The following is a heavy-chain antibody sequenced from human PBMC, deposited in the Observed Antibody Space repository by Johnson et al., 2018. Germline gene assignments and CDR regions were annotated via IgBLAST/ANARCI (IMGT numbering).Heavy chain of an antibody. CDR3: AKDIDSYGNYNSGLDV. V-gene: IGHV3-30*18. Sequence: QVQLVESGGGVLEPGRFRGLSCAASGFTFSKYGMHWVRQAPGKGLEWVALISYDGSNKYYADSVKGRFTISRENSKNTRFLQMKSLRPEDTAVYFCAKDIDSYGNYNSGLDVWRQGTTVTVFS. J-gene: IGHJ6*02. CDR2: ISYDGSNK. D-gene: IGHD5-18*01. CDR1: GFTFSKYG.